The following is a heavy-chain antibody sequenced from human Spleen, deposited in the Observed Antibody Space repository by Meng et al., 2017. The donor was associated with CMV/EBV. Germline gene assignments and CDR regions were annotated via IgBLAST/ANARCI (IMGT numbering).Heavy chain of an antibody. J-gene: IGHJ4*02. Sequence: SGSSGSYYWGWIRQPPGKGLEWIGYIYYSGSTNYNPSLKSRVTISVDTSKNQFSLKLSSVTAADTAVYYCARESRGCSSTSCYKDYWGQGTLVTVSS. CDR1: SGSSGSYY. V-gene: IGHV4-61*01. D-gene: IGHD2-2*02. CDR3: ARESRGCSSTSCYKDY. CDR2: IYYSGST.